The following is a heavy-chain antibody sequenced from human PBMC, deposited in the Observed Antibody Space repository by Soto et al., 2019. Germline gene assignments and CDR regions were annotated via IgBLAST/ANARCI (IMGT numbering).Heavy chain of an antibody. D-gene: IGHD3-22*01. CDR1: GFSFGSYG. Sequence: GGSLRLSCAASGFSFGSYGMRWVRQAPGKGLEWVAVISYDGSNKYYADSVQGRFTISRDNSKNTLYLQMNSLRAEDTAVYYCAKGTHASRGLNPWSQGTLVSVSS. CDR3: AKGTHASRGLNP. CDR2: ISYDGSNK. J-gene: IGHJ5*02. V-gene: IGHV3-30*18.